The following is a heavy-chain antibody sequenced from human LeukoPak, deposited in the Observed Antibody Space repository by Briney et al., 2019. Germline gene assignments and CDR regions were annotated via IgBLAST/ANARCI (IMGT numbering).Heavy chain of an antibody. CDR3: ARGKGGNYYDSGNYRFFHYFDY. J-gene: IGHJ4*02. D-gene: IGHD3-10*01. V-gene: IGHV4-59*08. Sequence: SETLSLTCTVSGGSISSYYWSWIRQPPGKGLEWIGYIYYSGSTNYNPSLKSRVTISIDTSKNQFSLKLSSVTAADTAVYYCARGKGGNYYDSGNYRFFHYFDYWGQGTLVTVSS. CDR2: IYYSGST. CDR1: GGSISSYY.